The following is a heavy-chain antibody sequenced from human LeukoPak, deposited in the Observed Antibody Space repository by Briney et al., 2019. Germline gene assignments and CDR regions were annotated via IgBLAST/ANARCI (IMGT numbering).Heavy chain of an antibody. CDR3: ARDSGDYVGTGGD. V-gene: IGHV3-66*01. CDR1: GFTVSTKY. Sequence: GRSLRLSCAASGFTVSTKYMSWVRQAPGKGLEWVSTLYSGGSTHYADSVKGRFTISRDNSKNMLYLQMNRLRAEDTAVYYCARDSGDYVGTGGDWGQGTLVTVSS. D-gene: IGHD4-17*01. CDR2: LYSGGST. J-gene: IGHJ4*02.